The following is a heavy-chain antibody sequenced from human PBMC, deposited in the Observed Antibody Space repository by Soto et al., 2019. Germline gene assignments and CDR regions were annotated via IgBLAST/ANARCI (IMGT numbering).Heavy chain of an antibody. D-gene: IGHD3-22*01. Sequence: SETLSLTCAVSGGSISSSNWWSWVRQPPGKGLEWIGEIYHSGSTNYNPSLKSRVTISVDKSKNQFSLKLNSVTAADTALYYCAREYYYDSSGFDYWGQGTLVTVSS. J-gene: IGHJ4*02. CDR1: GGSISSSNW. CDR3: AREYYYDSSGFDY. V-gene: IGHV4-4*02. CDR2: IYHSGST.